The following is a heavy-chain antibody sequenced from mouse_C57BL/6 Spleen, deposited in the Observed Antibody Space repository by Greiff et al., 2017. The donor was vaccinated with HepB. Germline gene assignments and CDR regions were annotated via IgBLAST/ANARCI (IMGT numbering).Heavy chain of an antibody. CDR2: IDPSDSYT. Sequence: QVQLQQPGAELVKPGASVKLSCKASGYTFTSYWMQWVKQRPGQGLEWIGEIDPSDSYTNYNQKFKGKATLTVDTSSSTAYMQLSSLTSEDSAVYNCASGEGFAYWGEGTLGTVSA. V-gene: IGHV1-50*01. CDR3: ASGEGFAY. J-gene: IGHJ3*01. CDR1: GYTFTSYW.